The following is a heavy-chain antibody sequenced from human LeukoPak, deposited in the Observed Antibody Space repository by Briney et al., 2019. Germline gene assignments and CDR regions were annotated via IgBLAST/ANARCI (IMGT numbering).Heavy chain of an antibody. CDR3: ARTGSTVTMLYPFDH. CDR1: GGSIRGYY. Sequence: SETLSLTCTVSGGSIRGYYWSWIRQPPGKGLEWIGYIYYSGSTNYNPSLKSRVRISVDTSKNQFSLKLSSVTAADTAVYYCARTGSTVTMLYPFDHWGQGTLVTVSS. J-gene: IGHJ4*02. V-gene: IGHV4-59*01. D-gene: IGHD4-17*01. CDR2: IYYSGST.